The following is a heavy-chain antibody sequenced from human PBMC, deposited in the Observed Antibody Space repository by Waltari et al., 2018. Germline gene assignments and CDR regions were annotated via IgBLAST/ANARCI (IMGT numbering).Heavy chain of an antibody. D-gene: IGHD6-13*01. J-gene: IGHJ4*02. V-gene: IGHV3-15*01. CDR1: GFTFSNAW. CDR3: TTDRVSSSWPDFDY. Sequence: EVQLVESGGGLVKPGGSLRLSCAASGFTFSNAWMSWVRQAPGKGLEWVGRIKSKTDGGTTDYAAPVKGRFTISRDDSKNTLYLQMNSLKTEDTAVYYCTTDRVSSSWPDFDYWGQGTLVTVSS. CDR2: IKSKTDGGTT.